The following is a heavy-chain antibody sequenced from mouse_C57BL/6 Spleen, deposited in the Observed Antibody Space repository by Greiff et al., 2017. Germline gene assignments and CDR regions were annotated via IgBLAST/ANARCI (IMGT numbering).Heavy chain of an antibody. CDR2: IDPSDSYT. CDR1: GYTFTSYW. CDR3: ARSAVVAFDY. D-gene: IGHD1-1*01. J-gene: IGHJ2*01. Sequence: QVQLQQSGAELVMPGASVKLSCKASGYTFTSYWMHWVKQRPGQGLEWIGEIDPSDSYTNYNQKFKGKSTLTVDKSSSTAYMQLSSLTSEDSAVYYCARSAVVAFDYWGQGTTLTVSS. V-gene: IGHV1-69*01.